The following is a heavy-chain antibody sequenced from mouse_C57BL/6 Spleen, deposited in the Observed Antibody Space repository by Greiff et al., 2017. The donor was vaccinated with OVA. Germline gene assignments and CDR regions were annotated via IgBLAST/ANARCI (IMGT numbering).Heavy chain of an antibody. J-gene: IGHJ3*01. D-gene: IGHD2-4*01. V-gene: IGHV5-16*01. Sequence: EVQLVESEGGLVQPGSSMKLSCTASGFTFSDYYMAWVRQVPEKGLEWVANINYDGSSTYYLDSLKSRFIISRDNAKNILYLQMSSLKSEDTATYYCAQYDYDWGFAYWGQGTLVTVSA. CDR3: AQYDYDWGFAY. CDR1: GFTFSDYY. CDR2: INYDGSST.